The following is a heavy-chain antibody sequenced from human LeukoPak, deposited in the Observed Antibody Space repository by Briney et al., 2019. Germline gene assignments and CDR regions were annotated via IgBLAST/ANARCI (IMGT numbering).Heavy chain of an antibody. CDR3: ASKDGVGATRRDAFGI. V-gene: IGHV3-48*01. J-gene: IGHJ3*02. D-gene: IGHD1-26*01. CDR1: GFTFSSYS. Sequence: GGSLRLSCAASGFTFSSYSMNWVRQAPGKGLEWVSYISSSSSTIYYADSVKGRFTISRDNAKNSLYLQMNSLRAEDTAVYYCASKDGVGATRRDAFGIWGRGTMVTVFS. CDR2: ISSSSSTI.